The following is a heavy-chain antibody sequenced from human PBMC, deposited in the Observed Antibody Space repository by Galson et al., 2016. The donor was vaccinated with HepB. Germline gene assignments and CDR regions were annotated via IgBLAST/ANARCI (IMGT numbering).Heavy chain of an antibody. D-gene: IGHD3-22*01. Sequence: SLRLSCAASGFTFSSYAMSWVRQAPGKGLEWVSVISGSGGSTYYADSVKGRFTISRDNSRNTLYLQMNSLSAEDTAVYYCAKDLYYYDSSGQSFFDYWGQGTQVTVSS. CDR2: ISGSGGST. V-gene: IGHV3-23*01. CDR1: GFTFSSYA. J-gene: IGHJ4*02. CDR3: AKDLYYYDSSGQSFFDY.